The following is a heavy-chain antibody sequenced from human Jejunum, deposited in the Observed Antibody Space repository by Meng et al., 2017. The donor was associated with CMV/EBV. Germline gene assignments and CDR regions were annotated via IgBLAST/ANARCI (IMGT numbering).Heavy chain of an antibody. D-gene: IGHD4-17*01. Sequence: FSSYGMHWVRQAPGKGLEWVAFIRYDGSNKYYADSVKGRFTISRDNSKNTLYLQMNSLRAEDTAVYYCAKAIGDYGVYYYYGRDVWGQGTTVTVSS. V-gene: IGHV3-30*02. CDR1: FSSYG. J-gene: IGHJ6*02. CDR2: IRYDGSNK. CDR3: AKAIGDYGVYYYYGRDV.